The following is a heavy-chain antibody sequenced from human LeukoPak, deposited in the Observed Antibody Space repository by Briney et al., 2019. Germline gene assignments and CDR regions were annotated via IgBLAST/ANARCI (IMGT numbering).Heavy chain of an antibody. CDR1: GGSISSYY. J-gene: IGHJ6*02. V-gene: IGHV4-59*01. D-gene: IGHD3-9*01. CDR2: IYYSGST. CDR3: AREGSHVLRCFDWLSSPPYYGMDV. Sequence: SETLSLTCTVSGGSISSYYWSWIRQPPGKGLEWIGYIYYSGSTNYNPSLKSRVTISVDTSKNQFSLKLSSVTAADTAVYYCAREGSHVLRCFDWLSSPPYYGMDVWGQGTTVTVSS.